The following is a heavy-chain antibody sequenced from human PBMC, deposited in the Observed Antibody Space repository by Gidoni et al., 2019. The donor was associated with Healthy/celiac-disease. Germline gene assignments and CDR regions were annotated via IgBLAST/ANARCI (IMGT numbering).Heavy chain of an antibody. J-gene: IGHJ4*02. CDR1: GFTFSSYW. CDR2: IKQDGSEK. CDR3: ARTTSSSSWYFDY. Sequence: EVQLVESGGGLVQPGGSLRLSCAASGFTFSSYWMSWVRQAPGKGLEWVANIKQDGSEKYYVDSVKGRFTISRDNAKNSLYLQMNSLRAEDTAVYYCARTTSSSSWYFDYWGQGTLVTVSS. D-gene: IGHD6-13*01. V-gene: IGHV3-7*01.